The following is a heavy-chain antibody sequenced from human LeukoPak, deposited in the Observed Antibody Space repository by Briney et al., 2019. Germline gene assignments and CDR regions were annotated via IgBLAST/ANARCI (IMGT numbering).Heavy chain of an antibody. CDR3: ARDYSGYDGFDY. J-gene: IGHJ4*02. Sequence: ASVTVSCKASGYTFTSYGISWVRQAPGQGLEWLGWISAYNVNTNYAQKLQGRVTMTTDTSTSTVYMELRSVRSDDTAVYYCARDYSGYDGFDYWGQGTLVTVSS. V-gene: IGHV1-18*01. D-gene: IGHD5-12*01. CDR1: GYTFTSYG. CDR2: ISAYNVNT.